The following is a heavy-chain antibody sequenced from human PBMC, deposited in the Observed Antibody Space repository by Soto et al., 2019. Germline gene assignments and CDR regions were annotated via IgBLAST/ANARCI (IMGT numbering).Heavy chain of an antibody. CDR2: MNPNSGNT. J-gene: IGHJ6*02. CDR1: GYTFTSYD. V-gene: IGHV1-8*01. CDR3: ATEIGSGSWYYYYGMDV. D-gene: IGHD6-13*01. Sequence: GASVKVSCKASGYTFTSYDINWVRQATGQGLEWMGWMNPNSGNTGYAQKFQGRVTMTRNTSISTAYMELSSLRSEDTAVYYCATEIGSGSWYYYYGMDVWGQGTTVTVSS.